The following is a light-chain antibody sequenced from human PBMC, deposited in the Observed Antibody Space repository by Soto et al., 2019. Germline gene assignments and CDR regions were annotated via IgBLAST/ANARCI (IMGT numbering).Light chain of an antibody. CDR1: SSDIGGYTY. CDR3: TSYAGSNSYV. CDR2: EVS. V-gene: IGLV2-8*01. Sequence: QSVLTQPPSASGSPGQSVTISCTGTSSDIGGYTYVSWYQHHPGKAPKLMIYEVSKRPSGVPDRFSGSKSGNTASLTVSWLQAEDEADYYCTSYAGSNSYVFGTGTKVTVL. J-gene: IGLJ1*01.